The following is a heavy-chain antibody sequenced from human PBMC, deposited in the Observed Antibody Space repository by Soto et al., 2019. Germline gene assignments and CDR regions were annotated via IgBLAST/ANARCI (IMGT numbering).Heavy chain of an antibody. Sequence: QVQLEQSGGDVKKPGSSLKVSCKASGYTFINHGIAWVRQAPGQGLEWMGWITAYNGNTNYAQKFRGRVTMTTDPSTTTAYMELRRLTSDDTAVYYCARETNYYFDYRGQGSLVTVSS. V-gene: IGHV1-18*01. CDR1: GYTFINHG. CDR3: ARETNYYFDY. J-gene: IGHJ4*02. CDR2: ITAYNGNT.